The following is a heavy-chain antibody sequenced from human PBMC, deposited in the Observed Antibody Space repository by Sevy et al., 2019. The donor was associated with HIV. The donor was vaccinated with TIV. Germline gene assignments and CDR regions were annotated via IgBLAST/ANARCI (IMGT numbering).Heavy chain of an antibody. CDR3: SRDATVYTSSSVWFDP. Sequence: SATLSLTCTVSGGSISSGNYYWHWVRQPPGKGLEWIGYISYNGNTYYNPSLKRPVTISVDTSNNQFSLMLSSVTAADTAGYYCSRDATVYTSSSVWFDPWGQGTLVTVSS. CDR2: ISYNGNT. D-gene: IGHD6-6*01. J-gene: IGHJ5*02. V-gene: IGHV4-30-4*01. CDR1: GGSISSGNYY.